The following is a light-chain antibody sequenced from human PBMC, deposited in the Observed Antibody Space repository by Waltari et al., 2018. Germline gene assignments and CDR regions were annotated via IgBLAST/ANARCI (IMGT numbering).Light chain of an antibody. CDR2: EVS. CDR3: SLYTSSSTSLV. J-gene: IGLJ2*01. Sequence: QSALTQPPSVSGSPGQSVTISCTGTSSDVGSYNRVSWYQPPPGTAPKLMIYEVSNRPSGVPDRCSGSKSGNTASLTISGLQAEDEADYYCSLYTSSSTSLVFGGGTKLTVL. CDR1: SSDVGSYNR. V-gene: IGLV2-18*01.